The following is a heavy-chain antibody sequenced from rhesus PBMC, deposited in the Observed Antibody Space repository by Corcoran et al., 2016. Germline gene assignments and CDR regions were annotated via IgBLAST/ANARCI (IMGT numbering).Heavy chain of an antibody. CDR1: GYSISSGYD. J-gene: IGHJ4*01. D-gene: IGHD6-31*01. CDR3: ARRRIAAATYYFDY. CDR2: ICGSSGST. V-gene: IGHV4-76*01. Sequence: QGQLQESGPGVVKPSETLSLTCAVSGYSISSGYDWSWIRQPPGKGLEWIGYICGSSGSTNYNTTRKNRVNISKATSKNQFSLKLSSVTAADTAVDYCARRRIAAATYYFDYWGQGVLVTVSS.